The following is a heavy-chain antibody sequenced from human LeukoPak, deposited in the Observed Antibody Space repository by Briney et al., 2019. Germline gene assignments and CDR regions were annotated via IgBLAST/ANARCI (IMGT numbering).Heavy chain of an antibody. Sequence: PGGSLRLSCAASGFTFSSSAMSWVRQVPGKGLEWVSGISASGGSTYYADSVRGRFTISRDNSKNTLYLQMNSLRAEDTAVYYCARMLGYCSGGSCYSDGGPGWFDPWGQGTLVTVSS. V-gene: IGHV3-23*01. J-gene: IGHJ5*02. CDR1: GFTFSSSA. CDR2: ISASGGST. CDR3: ARMLGYCSGGSCYSDGGPGWFDP. D-gene: IGHD2-15*01.